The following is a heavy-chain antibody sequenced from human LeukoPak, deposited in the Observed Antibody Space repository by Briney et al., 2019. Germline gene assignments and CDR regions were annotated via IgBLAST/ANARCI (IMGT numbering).Heavy chain of an antibody. CDR1: EFTVSRNY. Sequence: GGSLGLSCTASEFTVSRNYMLWVRQAPGKGLEWVSLIFSNGDTHYADSVKGRFTISRDTSKNTVSLQMNSLRVEDTAMYYCTRDQMNYWGQGTLVTVSS. D-gene: IGHD5-24*01. J-gene: IGHJ4*02. CDR2: IFSNGDT. CDR3: TRDQMNY. V-gene: IGHV3-53*01.